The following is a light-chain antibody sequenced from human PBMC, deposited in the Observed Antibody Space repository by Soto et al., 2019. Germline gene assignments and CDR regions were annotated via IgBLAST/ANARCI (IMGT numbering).Light chain of an antibody. Sequence: QSVLTQPASLSGSPGQSIALSCTGTSSDVGSYNLVSWYQQHPGKAPKLLIYDVSKRPSGVSNRFSGSKSGNTASLTISGLQAEDEADYYCCSYVGSSTHVFGTGTKVTVL. CDR1: SSDVGSYNL. CDR3: CSYVGSSTHV. CDR2: DVS. J-gene: IGLJ1*01. V-gene: IGLV2-23*02.